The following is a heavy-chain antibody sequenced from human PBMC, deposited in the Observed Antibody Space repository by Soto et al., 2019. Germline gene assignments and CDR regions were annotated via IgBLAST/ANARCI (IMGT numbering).Heavy chain of an antibody. CDR1: GFTFSSYG. D-gene: IGHD2-2*01. CDR3: AKGDIVVVPAAMVRGFDY. V-gene: IGHV3-30*18. J-gene: IGHJ4*02. Sequence: QVQLVESGGGVVQPGRSLRLSCAASGFTFSSYGMHWVRQAPGKGLEWVAVISYDGSNKYYADSVKGRFTISRDNSKHTLYLQMNSRRAEDTAVYYCAKGDIVVVPAAMVRGFDYWGQGTLVTVSS. CDR2: ISYDGSNK.